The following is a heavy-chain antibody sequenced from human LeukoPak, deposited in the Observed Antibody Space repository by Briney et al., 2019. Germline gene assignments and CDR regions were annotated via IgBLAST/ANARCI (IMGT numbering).Heavy chain of an antibody. CDR1: GFTFSSYS. V-gene: IGHV3-21*01. CDR2: ISSSSSYI. J-gene: IGHJ4*02. CDR3: ARVGFKAGSGYSYGPIDY. D-gene: IGHD5-18*01. Sequence: GGSLRLSCAASGFTFSSYSMNWVRQALGKGLEWVSSISSSSSYIYYADSVKGRFTISRDNAKNSLYLQMNSLRAEDTAVYYCARVGFKAGSGYSYGPIDYWGQGTLVTVSS.